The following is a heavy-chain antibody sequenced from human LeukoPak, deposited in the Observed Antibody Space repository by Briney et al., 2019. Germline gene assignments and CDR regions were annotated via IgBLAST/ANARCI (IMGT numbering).Heavy chain of an antibody. J-gene: IGHJ4*02. CDR1: GFTFSSYG. D-gene: IGHD7-27*01. Sequence: GGVLRLSCAASGFTFSSYGMHWVRQAPGKGLEWVAFIRYDGSNKYYADSVKGRFTISRDNSKNTLYLQMNSLRAEDTAAYYCAKDSDLTGGDYWGQGTLVTVSS. CDR2: IRYDGSNK. V-gene: IGHV3-30*02. CDR3: AKDSDLTGGDY.